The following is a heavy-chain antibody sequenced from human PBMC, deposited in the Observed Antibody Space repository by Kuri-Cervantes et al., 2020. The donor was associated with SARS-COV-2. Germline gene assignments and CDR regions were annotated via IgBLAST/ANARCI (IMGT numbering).Heavy chain of an antibody. V-gene: IGHV6-1*01. CDR3: AGGSSGRDY. CDR1: GDSVSSNSAA. CDR2: TFYRSKWHN. D-gene: IGHD6-19*01. Sequence: SQTLSLTCAISGDSVSSNSAAWSWIRQSPSRGLGWLGRTFYRSKWHNDYAVSVKGRITISPDTSKNQFSLRLNSVTPEDTAVYYCAGGSSGRDYWGQGTLVTVSS. J-gene: IGHJ4*02.